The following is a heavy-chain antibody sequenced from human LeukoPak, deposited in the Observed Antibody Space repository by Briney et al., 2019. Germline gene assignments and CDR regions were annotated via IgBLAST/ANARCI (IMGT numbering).Heavy chain of an antibody. CDR2: IYPGDSDT. J-gene: IGHJ4*02. D-gene: IGHD1-26*01. Sequence: KDGESLKISCKGSGYSFSSYWIVWVRQMPGKGLEWMGIIYPGDSDTRYSPSFQGQVTISADKSISTAYLQWSSLKASDTAMYYCARQRSGSYFPDLYDYWGQGTLVTVSS. CDR3: ARQRSGSYFPDLYDY. CDR1: GYSFSSYW. V-gene: IGHV5-51*01.